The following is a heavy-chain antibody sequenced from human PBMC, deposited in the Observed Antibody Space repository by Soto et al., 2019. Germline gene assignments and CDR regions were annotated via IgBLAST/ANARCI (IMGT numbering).Heavy chain of an antibody. V-gene: IGHV1-18*01. CDR1: GYTFTSYG. Sequence: ASVKVSCKASGYTFTSYGISWVRQAPGQGLEWMGWISAYNGNTNYAQKLQGRVTMTTDTSTSTAYMELRSLRSDDTAVYYCARDQGFWSGRADWFDPWGQGTLVTVSS. CDR2: ISAYNGNT. CDR3: ARDQGFWSGRADWFDP. D-gene: IGHD3-3*01. J-gene: IGHJ5*02.